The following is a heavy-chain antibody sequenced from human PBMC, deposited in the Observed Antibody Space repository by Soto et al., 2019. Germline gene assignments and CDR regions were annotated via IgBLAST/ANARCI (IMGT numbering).Heavy chain of an antibody. CDR1: GFTFSSFA. V-gene: IGHV3-23*01. D-gene: IGHD6-19*01. CDR2: IGSRGDST. CDR3: AKDLIYGYNSGRPFDS. J-gene: IGHJ4*02. Sequence: EVQLLESGGGLVQPGGSLRLSCAASGFTFSSFAMSWVRQAPGKGLEWVSAIGSRGDSTYYADSVKGRFTFSRDNSKNTLYLQMNSLRAEDTAVYYCAKDLIYGYNSGRPFDSWGQGTLVTVSS.